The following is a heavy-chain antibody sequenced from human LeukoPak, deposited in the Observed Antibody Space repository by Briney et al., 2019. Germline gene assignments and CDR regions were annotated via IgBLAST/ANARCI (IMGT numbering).Heavy chain of an antibody. CDR1: DFTVSSSY. Sequence: GGSLRLSCAASDFTVSSSYMSWVRQAPGRGLEWVSGIYSGGTTYYADSVKGRFTISRDNSKNTLYLQMNSLRAEDTAVYYCARVNIQDFDYWGQGTLVTVSS. D-gene: IGHD3-3*01. V-gene: IGHV3-53*01. J-gene: IGHJ4*02. CDR3: ARVNIQDFDY. CDR2: IYSGGTT.